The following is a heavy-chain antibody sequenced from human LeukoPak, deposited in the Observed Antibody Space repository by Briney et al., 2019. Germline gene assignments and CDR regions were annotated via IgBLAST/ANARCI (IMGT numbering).Heavy chain of an antibody. CDR1: GFTFSDYS. J-gene: IGHJ5*02. Sequence: GGSLRLSCAASGFTFSDYSMNWVRQAPGKGLEWVSYISSGSSTIHYADSVKGRFTISRDNAKNSVYLQMNSLRDEDTAVYYCARGFGGFDPWGQGTLVTVSS. D-gene: IGHD3-16*01. V-gene: IGHV3-48*02. CDR3: ARGFGGFDP. CDR2: ISSGSSTI.